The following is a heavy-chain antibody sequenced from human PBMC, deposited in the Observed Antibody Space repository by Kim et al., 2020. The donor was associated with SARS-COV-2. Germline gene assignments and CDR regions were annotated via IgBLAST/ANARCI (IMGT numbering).Heavy chain of an antibody. CDR2: IIPIFGTA. D-gene: IGHD3-3*01. CDR1: GGTFSSYA. J-gene: IGHJ6*02. V-gene: IGHV1-69*13. Sequence: SVKVSCKASGGTFSSYAISWVRQAPGQGLEWMGGIIPIFGTANYAQKFQGRVTITADESTSTAYMELSSLRSEDTAVYYCARWGWVRDFWSGYYDSNGMDVWGQGTTVTVSS. CDR3: ARWGWVRDFWSGYYDSNGMDV.